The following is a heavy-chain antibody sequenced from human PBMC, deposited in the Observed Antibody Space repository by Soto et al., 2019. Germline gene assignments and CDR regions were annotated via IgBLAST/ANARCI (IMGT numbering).Heavy chain of an antibody. CDR3: AKDLVPPYSSGYYYDSGY. V-gene: IGHV3-23*01. Sequence: GGSLRLSCAVSGFTCSSYDMSWVRQAPGKGLEWVSTVLVAGSTHYPDSAKGRFTISRDNAKNTLYLQMNSLRAEDTSVYYCAKDLVPPYSSGYYYDSGYRGQGTLVTVSS. J-gene: IGHJ4*02. CDR1: GFTCSSYD. D-gene: IGHD3-22*01. CDR2: VLVAGST.